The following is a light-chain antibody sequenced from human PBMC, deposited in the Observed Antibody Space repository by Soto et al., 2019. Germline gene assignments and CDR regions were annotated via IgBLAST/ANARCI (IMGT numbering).Light chain of an antibody. Sequence: MLLTQRPATLSCSPPERVTLSFRTIHSFNSHVALYQQKPCQAPRLLIYRASARATGVPARFSGSGSGTEFTLTISSLQSEDFGIYYCQQYDYRWTFGQGTKVDIK. V-gene: IGKV3-15*01. CDR2: RAS. CDR1: HSFNSH. CDR3: QQYDYRWT. J-gene: IGKJ1*01.